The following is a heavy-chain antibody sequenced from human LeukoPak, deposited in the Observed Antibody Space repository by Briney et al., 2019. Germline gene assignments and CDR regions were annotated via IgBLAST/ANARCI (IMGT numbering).Heavy chain of an antibody. CDR1: GFTFSSYS. J-gene: IGHJ4*02. Sequence: PGGSLRLSCAASGFTFSSYSMNWVRQAPGKGLEWVSSISSSSSYIYYADSVKGRFAISRDNAKNSLYLQMNSLRAEDTAVYYCARDRPEYSYCDSSGYYFDYWGQGTLVTVSS. CDR3: ARDRPEYSYCDSSGYYFDY. CDR2: ISSSSSYI. D-gene: IGHD3-22*01. V-gene: IGHV3-21*01.